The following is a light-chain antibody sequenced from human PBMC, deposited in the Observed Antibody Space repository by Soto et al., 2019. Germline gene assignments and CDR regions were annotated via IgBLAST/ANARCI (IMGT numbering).Light chain of an antibody. V-gene: IGKV3-20*01. Sequence: EIVLTQSPGTLSLSPGERATLSCRASQSVSSSYLAWYQQKPGQAPRLLIYGASSRATGIPDMFSGSGSGTDFTITISRLEPEDFAVYYCQHYGSSQTFGQGTKVEIK. J-gene: IGKJ1*01. CDR1: QSVSSSY. CDR2: GAS. CDR3: QHYGSSQT.